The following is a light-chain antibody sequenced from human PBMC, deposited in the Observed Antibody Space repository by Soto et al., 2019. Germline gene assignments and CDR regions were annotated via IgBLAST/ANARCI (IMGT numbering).Light chain of an antibody. CDR2: WAS. CDR3: QQYYNTPPA. Sequence: DMVMTQSPDSMAVSLCERATIKCKSSQSVLYSSNNKNYLSWYQQKPGQPPKLLIFWASTRESGVPDRFSGSWSGTDFTLTISSLQAEDVALYYCQQYYNTPPAFGGGTKVDIK. V-gene: IGKV4-1*01. CDR1: QSVLYSSNNKNY. J-gene: IGKJ4*01.